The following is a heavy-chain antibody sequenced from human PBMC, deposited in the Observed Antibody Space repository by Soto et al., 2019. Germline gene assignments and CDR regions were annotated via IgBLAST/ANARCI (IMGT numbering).Heavy chain of an antibody. CDR3: AKSMPGGYCSGGSCYGFDY. Sequence: EVQLLESGGGLVQPGGSLRLSCAASGFTFSSYAMSWVRQAPGKGLEWVSAISGSGGSTYYADSVKGRFTISRDNSTNTLYLLMNSLRAEDTAVYYCAKSMPGGYCSGGSCYGFDYWGQGTLVTVSS. J-gene: IGHJ4*02. V-gene: IGHV3-23*01. CDR2: ISGSGGST. D-gene: IGHD2-15*01. CDR1: GFTFSSYA.